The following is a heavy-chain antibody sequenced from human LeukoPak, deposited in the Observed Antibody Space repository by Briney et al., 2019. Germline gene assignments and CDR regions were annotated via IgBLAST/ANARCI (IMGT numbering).Heavy chain of an antibody. J-gene: IGHJ4*02. CDR2: IYPGDSDT. CDR1: GYSFTSYW. V-gene: IGHV5-51*01. Sequence: GESLKISCKGSGYSFTSYWIGWGRQMPGKGLEWMGIIYPGDSDTRYSPSFQGQVTISADKSISTAYLQWRSLKAPDTAMYYCARHNSYSNYFDSWGQGTLVTVSS. D-gene: IGHD4-11*01. CDR3: ARHNSYSNYFDS.